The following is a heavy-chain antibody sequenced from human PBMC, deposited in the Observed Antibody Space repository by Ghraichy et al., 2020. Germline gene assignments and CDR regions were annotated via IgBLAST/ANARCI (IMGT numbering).Heavy chain of an antibody. V-gene: IGHV3-66*01. CDR3: ARDSLGGYSGYDYPYYYYYGMDV. J-gene: IGHJ6*02. D-gene: IGHD5-12*01. CDR2: IYSGGST. Sequence: GGSLRLSCAASGFTVSSNYMSWVRQAPGKGLEWVSVIYSGGSTYYADSVKGRFTISRDNSKNTLYLQMNSLRAEDTAVYYCARDSLGGYSGYDYPYYYYYGMDVWGQGTTVTVSS. CDR1: GFTVSSNY.